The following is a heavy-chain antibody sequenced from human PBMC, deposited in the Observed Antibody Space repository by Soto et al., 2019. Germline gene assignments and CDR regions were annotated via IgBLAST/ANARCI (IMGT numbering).Heavy chain of an antibody. J-gene: IGHJ4*02. V-gene: IGHV4-30-2*06. Sequence: SETLSLTCTVSGGSITHGGFSWSWIRQSPGKGLEWIGYIGHLENTYFHPTFKSRLTMSIDRSKNQFSLNLSSVTAADRAVYYCARGGGNDPFDSWGQGVLVTV. CDR2: IGHLENT. D-gene: IGHD5-12*01. CDR1: GGSITHGGFS. CDR3: ARGGGNDPFDS.